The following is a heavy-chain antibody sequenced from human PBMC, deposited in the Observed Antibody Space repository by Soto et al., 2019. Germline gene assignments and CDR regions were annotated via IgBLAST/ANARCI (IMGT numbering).Heavy chain of an antibody. CDR3: ARGPGATMYV. V-gene: IGHV1-69*02. Sequence: QVQLVQSGAEVKKPGSSVKVSCKASGGTFSSYTISWVRQAPGQGLEWMGRIIPILGIANYEQKFQGRVTITADKSTSTAYMGLSSLRCEDTTVYYGARGPGATMYVWGQGTTVTDSS. D-gene: IGHD3-10*01. CDR2: IIPILGIA. CDR1: GGTFSSYT. J-gene: IGHJ6*02.